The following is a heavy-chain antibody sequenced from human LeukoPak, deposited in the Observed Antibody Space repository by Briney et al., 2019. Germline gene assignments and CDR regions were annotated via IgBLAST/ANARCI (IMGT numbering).Heavy chain of an antibody. Sequence: GSLSLPCPASRFTFRSNYMRWVRQAPGKGLEWVSFIYSSGSTYYADSVRGRFTISRDNSNNTLYLQMNSLRVEDTAVYYCARGRFGLSRDDRGRRTVVTVSS. CDR2: IYSSGST. CDR3: ARGRFGLSRDD. D-gene: IGHD3-16*01. CDR1: RFTFRSNY. V-gene: IGHV3-66*01. J-gene: IGHJ4*02.